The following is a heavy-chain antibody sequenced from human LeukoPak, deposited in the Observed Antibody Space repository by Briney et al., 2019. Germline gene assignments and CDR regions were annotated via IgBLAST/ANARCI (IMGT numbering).Heavy chain of an antibody. D-gene: IGHD3-22*01. J-gene: IGHJ4*02. CDR1: GFTFSSNW. CDR3: ARVPYYGSSGYCHDY. V-gene: IGHV3-7*01. Sequence: GGSLRLSCAASGFTFSSNWMSWVRLAPGKGLECVANINQGGSEKYYVDSVKGRFTISRDNAKNSLYLQMNSLRVEDTAVYYCARVPYYGSSGYCHDYWGQGTLVTVSS. CDR2: INQGGSEK.